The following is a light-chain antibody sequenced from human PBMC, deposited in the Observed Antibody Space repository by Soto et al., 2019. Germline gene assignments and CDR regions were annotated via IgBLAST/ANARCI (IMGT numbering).Light chain of an antibody. Sequence: QSALTRPASVSGSPRQSITISCTGTSRDVGGYSYVSWYQQHPGKAPKLMIYDVNNRPSGVSDRFSGSKSGNTASLTISGLQAEDESDYYCSSFTSYSTLVFGGGTKVTVL. J-gene: IGLJ2*01. CDR3: SSFTSYSTLV. CDR2: DVN. V-gene: IGLV2-14*03. CDR1: SRDVGGYSY.